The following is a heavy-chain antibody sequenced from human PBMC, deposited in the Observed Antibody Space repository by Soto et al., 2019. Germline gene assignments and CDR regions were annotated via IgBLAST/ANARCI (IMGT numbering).Heavy chain of an antibody. CDR3: ARGVYDFLTGYFDN. V-gene: IGHV3-48*01. CDR1: GFIFNSYC. D-gene: IGHD3-9*01. Sequence: EVLLVESGGGLVQPGGSLRLSCAASGFIFNSYCMNWVRQAPGKGLEWVSYISSSSSSIYYADSVKGRFTISRDNAKNPLYLQMNSLGAEDTAVYYCARGVYDFLTGYFDNWGRGTLVTVSS. J-gene: IGHJ4*02. CDR2: ISSSSSSI.